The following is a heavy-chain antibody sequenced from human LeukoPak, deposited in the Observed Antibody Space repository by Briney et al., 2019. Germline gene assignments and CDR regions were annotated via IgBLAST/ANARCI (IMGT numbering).Heavy chain of an antibody. D-gene: IGHD3-16*02. J-gene: IGHJ3*02. CDR2: TYYRSKWYN. CDR3: ARRLRLGELSLSNAFDI. CDR1: GDSVSSNSAA. Sequence: SQTLSLTCAISGDSVSSNSAAWNWIRQSPSRGLEWLGKTYYRSKWYNDYAVSVKSRITINPDTSKNQFSLQLNSVTPEDTAVYYCARRLRLGELSLSNAFDIWGQGQWSPSLQ. V-gene: IGHV6-1*01.